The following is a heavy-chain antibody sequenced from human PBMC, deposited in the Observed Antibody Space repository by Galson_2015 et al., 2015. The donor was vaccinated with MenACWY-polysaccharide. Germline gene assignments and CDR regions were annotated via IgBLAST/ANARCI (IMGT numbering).Heavy chain of an antibody. CDR1: GGSISSNY. D-gene: IGHD3-3*01. J-gene: IGHJ4*02. CDR3: ARDSSDFWSGRFDY. V-gene: IGHV4-4*07. Sequence: ETLSLTCIVSGGSISSNYWGWIRQPAGKGLEWIGRIYTTGSTNYNPSLTSRFTMSVDTSKNQFSLKLSSVTAADTAVYYCARDSSDFWSGRFDYWGQGTLATVSS. CDR2: IYTTGST.